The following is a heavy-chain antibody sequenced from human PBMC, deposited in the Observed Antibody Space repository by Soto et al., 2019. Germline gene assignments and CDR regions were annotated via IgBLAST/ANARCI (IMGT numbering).Heavy chain of an antibody. J-gene: IGHJ4*02. CDR3: ARDRLGVDTAMDYSTFFDY. CDR1: GFTFSSYA. V-gene: IGHV3-30-3*01. D-gene: IGHD5-18*01. CDR2: ISYDGSNK. Sequence: PGGSLRLSCAASGFTFSSYAMHWVRQAPGKGLEWVAVISYDGSNKYYADSVKGRFTISRDNSKNTLYLQMNSLRAEDTAVYYCARDRLGVDTAMDYSTFFDYWGQGTLVTVSS.